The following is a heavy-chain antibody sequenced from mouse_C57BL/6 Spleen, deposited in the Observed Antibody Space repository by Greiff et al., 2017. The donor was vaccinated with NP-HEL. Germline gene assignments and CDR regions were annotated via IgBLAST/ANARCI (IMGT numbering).Heavy chain of an antibody. J-gene: IGHJ2*01. D-gene: IGHD2-4*01. V-gene: IGHV1-64*01. Sequence: QVQLQQPGAELVKPGASVKLSCKASGYTFTSYWMHWVKQKPGQGLEWIGMIHPNSGSTNYNEKFKSKATLTVDKSSSTAYMQLSSLTSEDSAVYYCARSEYDYYFDYWGQGTTLTVSS. CDR3: ARSEYDYYFDY. CDR1: GYTFTSYW. CDR2: IHPNSGST.